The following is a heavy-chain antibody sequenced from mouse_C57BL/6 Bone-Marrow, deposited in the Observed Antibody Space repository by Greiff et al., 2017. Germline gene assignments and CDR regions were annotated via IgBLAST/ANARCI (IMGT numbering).Heavy chain of an antibody. CDR3: ARGAYYGNYGYFDV. CDR1: GYTFTSYW. Sequence: QVQLQQPGAELVKPGASVKLSCKASGYTFTSYWMQWVKQRPGQGLEWIGEIDPSDSYTNYNQKFKGKGTLTVDTSSSTAYMQLSSLTSEDSAVYYCARGAYYGNYGYFDVWGTGTTVTVSS. CDR2: IDPSDSYT. D-gene: IGHD2-10*01. J-gene: IGHJ1*03. V-gene: IGHV1-50*01.